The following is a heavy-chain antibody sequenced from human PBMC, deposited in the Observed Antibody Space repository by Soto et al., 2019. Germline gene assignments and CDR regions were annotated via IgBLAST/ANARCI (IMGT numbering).Heavy chain of an antibody. CDR3: ARVLRRGWYFTGRSFDY. CDR1: GGSFSGYY. CDR2: INHSGST. J-gene: IGHJ4*02. V-gene: IGHV4-34*01. Sequence: SETLSLTCAVYGGSFSGYYWSWIRQPPGKGLEWIGEINHSGSTNYNPSLKSRVTISVDTSKNQFSLKLSSVTAADTAVYYCARVLRRGWYFTGRSFDYWGQGTLVTVSS. D-gene: IGHD6-19*01.